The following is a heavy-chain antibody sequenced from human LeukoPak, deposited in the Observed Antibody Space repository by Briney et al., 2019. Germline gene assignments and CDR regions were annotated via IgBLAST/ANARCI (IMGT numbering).Heavy chain of an antibody. CDR1: GYTFTGYY. V-gene: IGHV1-2*02. D-gene: IGHD1-26*01. CDR3: ARDPVVGAGPFDY. CDR2: INPNSGGT. J-gene: IGHJ4*02. Sequence: ASVMVSCKASGYTFTGYYMHWVRQAPGQGLEWMGWINPNSGGTNYAQKFQGRVTMTRDTSISTAYMELSRLRSDDTAVYYCARDPVVGAGPFDYWGQGTLVTVSS.